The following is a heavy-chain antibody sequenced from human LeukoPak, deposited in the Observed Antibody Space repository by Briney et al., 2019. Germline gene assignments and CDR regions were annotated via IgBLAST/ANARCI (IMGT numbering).Heavy chain of an antibody. CDR2: MNPNSGNT. V-gene: IGHV1-8*03. Sequence: ASVKVSCKASGYTFTSYDINWVRQATGQGLEWMGWMNPNSGNTGYAQKFQGRVTITRNTSISTAYMELSSLRSEDTAVYYCARGYCSSTSCQNYMDVWGKGTTVTVSS. D-gene: IGHD2-2*01. J-gene: IGHJ6*03. CDR3: ARGYCSSTSCQNYMDV. CDR1: GYTFTSYD.